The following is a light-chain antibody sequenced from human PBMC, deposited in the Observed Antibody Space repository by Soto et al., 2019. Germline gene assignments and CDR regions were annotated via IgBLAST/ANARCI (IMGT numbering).Light chain of an antibody. Sequence: AIQMTQSPSPLSASVGDRVTIACRASQGIRNDLVWYQQKPGKAPNLLIYAASSLQSGVPSRFSGSGSGTDFTLTISSLQPEDFATYYCLQHYNYPRTFGQGTKVEIK. V-gene: IGKV1-6*01. CDR1: QGIRND. J-gene: IGKJ1*01. CDR3: LQHYNYPRT. CDR2: AAS.